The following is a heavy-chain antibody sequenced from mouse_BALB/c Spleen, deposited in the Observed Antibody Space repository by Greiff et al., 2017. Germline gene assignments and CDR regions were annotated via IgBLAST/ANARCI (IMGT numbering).Heavy chain of an antibody. D-gene: IGHD1-1*01. CDR3: ARGLRVCAH. V-gene: IGHV5-6-3*01. CDR1: GFTFSSYG. J-gene: IGHJ3*01. Sequence: EVQLVESGGGLVQPGGSLKLSCAASGFTFSSYGMSWVRQTPDKRLELVATINSNGGSTYYPDSVKGRFTISRDNAKNTLYLQMSSLKSEDTAMYYCARGLRVCAHWGQGTRVTVSA. CDR2: INSNGGST.